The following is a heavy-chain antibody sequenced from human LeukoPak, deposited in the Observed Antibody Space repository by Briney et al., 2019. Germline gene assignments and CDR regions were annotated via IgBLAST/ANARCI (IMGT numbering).Heavy chain of an antibody. D-gene: IGHD3-22*01. CDR1: GFTFSSYG. CDR3: AKNRARYYDSWVKDYFDY. Sequence: PGGTLSLSCAASGFTFSSYGMHWVRPGQGKGLEWVTFIRYDGSNKYYADPVKGRFTISRDNSKNTLYLQMNSLRAEDTAVYYCAKNRARYYDSWVKDYFDYWGQGTLVTASS. CDR2: IRYDGSNK. J-gene: IGHJ4*02. V-gene: IGHV3-30*02.